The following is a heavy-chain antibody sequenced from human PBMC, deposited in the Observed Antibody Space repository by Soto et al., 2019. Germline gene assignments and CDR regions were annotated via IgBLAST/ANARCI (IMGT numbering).Heavy chain of an antibody. CDR2: IWYDGSNK. V-gene: IGHV3-33*01. D-gene: IGHD6-19*01. CDR3: AGAVAGSYYYYGIDV. CDR1: GFTFSSYG. Sequence: QVQLVESGGGVVQPGRSLRLSCAASGFTFSSYGMHWVRQAPGKGLEWVAVIWYDGSNKYYADSVKGRFTISRDNSKNTVYLQMTGLRAENTAVYYCAGAVAGSYYYYGIDVWGHGTTVTVSS. J-gene: IGHJ6*02.